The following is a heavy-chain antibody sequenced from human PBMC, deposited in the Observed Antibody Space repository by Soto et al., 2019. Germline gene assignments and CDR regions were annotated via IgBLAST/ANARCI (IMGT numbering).Heavy chain of an antibody. CDR3: AKAPLGTTPIFSYFDY. CDR1: GGTFSSYT. D-gene: IGHD3-3*02. Sequence: SVKVSCKASGGTFSSYTISWVRQAPGQGLEWMGRIIPILGIANYAQKFQGRVTITADKSKNTLHLQMISLRAEDTAVYYCAKAPLGTTPIFSYFDYWGQGTLVTVSS. CDR2: IIPILGIA. J-gene: IGHJ4*02. V-gene: IGHV1-69*02.